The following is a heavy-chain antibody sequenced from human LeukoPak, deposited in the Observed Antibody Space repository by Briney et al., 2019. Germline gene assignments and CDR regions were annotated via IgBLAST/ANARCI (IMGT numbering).Heavy chain of an antibody. CDR3: ANLGSAGCRRITSCSAYMDV. J-gene: IGHJ6*03. CDR1: GFTFDDYA. CDR2: ISWNSGSI. Sequence: PGGFLRLSCAASGFTFDDYAMHWVRQAPGKGLEWVTGISWNSGSIGYADSVKGRFTISRDNAKNSLYLQMNSLRDEDTALYYCANLGSAGCRRITSCSAYMDVWGKGTTVTASS. D-gene: IGHD2-2*01. V-gene: IGHV3-9*01.